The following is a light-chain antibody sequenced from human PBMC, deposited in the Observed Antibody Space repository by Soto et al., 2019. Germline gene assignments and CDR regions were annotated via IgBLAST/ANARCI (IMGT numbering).Light chain of an antibody. Sequence: EHVLTKSPAPLSLSPGARATLSCRASQSLNNYLGWYQQKPGQAPSLLISDASNRATGIPARFSDSGSGTVFPLAISSLEPEVSAVYDCPHRIDWWTFGQGTKVDIK. CDR3: PHRIDWWT. V-gene: IGKV3-11*01. J-gene: IGKJ1*01. CDR1: QSLNNY. CDR2: DAS.